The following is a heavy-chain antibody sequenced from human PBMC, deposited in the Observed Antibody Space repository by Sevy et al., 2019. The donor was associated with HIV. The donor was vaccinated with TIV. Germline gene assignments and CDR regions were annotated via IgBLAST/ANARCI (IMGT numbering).Heavy chain of an antibody. CDR2: ISASGYAT. D-gene: IGHD3-3*01. CDR1: GFTFDSYA. Sequence: GGSLRLSCAASGFTFDSYAMHWVRQVAGKGLEWVSTISASGYATSYADSVKGRFIISRDTSRNTLYLQMNSLRVEDSALYFCAKDRVTVFGVVVTLDSWGQGTLVTVSS. CDR3: AKDRVTVFGVVVTLDS. J-gene: IGHJ4*02. V-gene: IGHV3-23*01.